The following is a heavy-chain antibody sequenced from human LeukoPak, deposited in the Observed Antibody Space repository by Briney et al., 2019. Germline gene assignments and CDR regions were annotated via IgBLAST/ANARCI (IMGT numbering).Heavy chain of an antibody. CDR3: AKDRRSYYDSSGYLKY. D-gene: IGHD3-22*01. V-gene: IGHV3-23*01. J-gene: IGHJ4*02. CDR2: ISGSGGST. Sequence: GGSLRLSCAASGFTFSTYAMSWVRQAPGQGLEWVSAISGSGGSTYYADSVKGRFTISRDNPKNTLYLQMNSLRAEDTAVYYCAKDRRSYYDSSGYLKYWGQGTLVTVSS. CDR1: GFTFSTYA.